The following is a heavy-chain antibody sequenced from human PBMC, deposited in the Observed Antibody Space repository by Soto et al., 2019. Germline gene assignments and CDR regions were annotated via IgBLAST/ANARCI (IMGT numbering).Heavy chain of an antibody. CDR2: ISSNGGST. CDR3: VKLGNGYPGPFDY. CDR1: GFTFSSYA. Sequence: GGSLRLSCSASGFTFSSYAMHWVRQAPGKGLEYVSAISSNGGSTYYADSVKGRFTISRDNSKNTLYLQMSSLRAEDTAVYYCVKLGNGYPGPFDYWGQGTLVTVSS. V-gene: IGHV3-64D*08. J-gene: IGHJ4*02. D-gene: IGHD3-16*02.